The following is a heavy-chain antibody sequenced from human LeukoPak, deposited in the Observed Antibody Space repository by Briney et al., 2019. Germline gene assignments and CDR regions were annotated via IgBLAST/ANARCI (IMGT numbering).Heavy chain of an antibody. J-gene: IGHJ4*02. CDR3: ARHEAWYSSGWYSPNFDY. D-gene: IGHD6-19*01. CDR2: IYYSGST. V-gene: IGHV4-39*01. CDR1: GGSISSYY. Sequence: SETLSLTCTVSGGSISSYYWGWIRQPPGKGLEWIGSIYYSGSTYYNPSLKSRVTISVDTSKNQFSLKLSSVTAADTAVYYCARHEAWYSSGWYSPNFDYWGQGTLVSVSS.